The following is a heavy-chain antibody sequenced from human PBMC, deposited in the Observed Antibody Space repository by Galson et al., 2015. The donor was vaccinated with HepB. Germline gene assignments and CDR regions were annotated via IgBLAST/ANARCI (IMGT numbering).Heavy chain of an antibody. CDR3: ARVYGYNEDY. Sequence: SLRLSCAASGFTFSSYAMHWVRQAPGKGLERVAVISYDGSNKYYADSVKGRFTISRDNSKNTLYLQMNSLRAEDTAVYYCARVYGYNEDYWGQGTLVTVSS. CDR1: GFTFSSYA. V-gene: IGHV3-30*04. J-gene: IGHJ4*02. CDR2: ISYDGSNK. D-gene: IGHD5-24*01.